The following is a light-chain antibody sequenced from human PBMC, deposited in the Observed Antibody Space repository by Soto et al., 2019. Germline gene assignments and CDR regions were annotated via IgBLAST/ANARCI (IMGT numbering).Light chain of an antibody. CDR1: KSDLGDYNY. Sequence: QSALTHPRSVCGSPGQSVTISCTGTKSDLGDYNYVSWFQQHPGKTPKLMIYDVTRRPSGVPVRFSGSQSGNTASLTISGLQAEEEADYYCCSYGGTYTYVFGTGTKVTV. J-gene: IGLJ1*01. CDR2: DVT. CDR3: CSYGGTYTYV. V-gene: IGLV2-11*01.